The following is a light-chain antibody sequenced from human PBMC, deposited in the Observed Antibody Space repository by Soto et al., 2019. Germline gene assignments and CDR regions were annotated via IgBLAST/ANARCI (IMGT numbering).Light chain of an antibody. Sequence: EIVLTQSPGTLSLSPGERATLSCRASQSVSSISLAWYQQKPGQAPRLLMYGASSRATGITDRFSGSGSGTDFTLTISRLEPEDSAVYYCQQYGSSSWTFGQGTKVEIK. CDR2: GAS. J-gene: IGKJ1*01. CDR3: QQYGSSSWT. CDR1: QSVSSIS. V-gene: IGKV3-20*01.